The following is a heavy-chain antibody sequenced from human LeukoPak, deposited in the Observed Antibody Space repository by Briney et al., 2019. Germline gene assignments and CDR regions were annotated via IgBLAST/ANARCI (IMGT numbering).Heavy chain of an antibody. CDR2: MNPNSGNT. V-gene: IGHV1-8*01. Sequence: VASVKVSCKASGYAFTSYDINWVRQATGQGLEWMGWMNPNSGNTGYAQKFQGGVTMTRNTSISTAYMELSSLRSEDTAVYYCARDLTIFGGPKGGYWGQGTLVTVSS. CDR1: GYAFTSYD. CDR3: ARDLTIFGGPKGGY. J-gene: IGHJ4*02. D-gene: IGHD3-3*01.